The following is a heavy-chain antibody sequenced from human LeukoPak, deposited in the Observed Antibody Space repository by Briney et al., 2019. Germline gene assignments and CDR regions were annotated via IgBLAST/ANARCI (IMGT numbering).Heavy chain of an antibody. D-gene: IGHD3-10*01. V-gene: IGHV4-34*01. CDR1: GGSFSGYY. J-gene: IGHJ4*02. Sequence: SETLSLTCAVYGGSFSGYYWSWIRQPPGKGLEWIGEINHSGSTNYNPSLKSRVTISVDTSKNQFSLKLSSVTAADTAVYYCARHSPPFFFGSGSQLTYFFDIWGMGTLVSVSS. CDR2: INHSGST. CDR3: ARHSPPFFFGSGSQLTYFFDI.